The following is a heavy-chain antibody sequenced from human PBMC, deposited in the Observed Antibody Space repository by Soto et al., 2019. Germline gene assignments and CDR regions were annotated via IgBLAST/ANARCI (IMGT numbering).Heavy chain of an antibody. D-gene: IGHD2-15*01. V-gene: IGHV3-13*04. Sequence: GGSVRLSCAASGFTLSYYDMHWVRQVTGKGLEWVSVLGPAGDTYYSGSVKGRFTNSRENAKNSLYLQMNSLRAGDTAVYYCARGGYSHRNGLGAFDIWGQGPMLTV. CDR2: LGPAGDT. J-gene: IGHJ3*02. CDR1: GFTLSYYD. CDR3: ARGGYSHRNGLGAFDI.